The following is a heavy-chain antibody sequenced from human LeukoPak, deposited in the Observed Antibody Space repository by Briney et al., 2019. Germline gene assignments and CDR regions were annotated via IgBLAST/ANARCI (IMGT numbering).Heavy chain of an antibody. D-gene: IGHD6-19*01. CDR3: ARGPTSGWLYYYYYYMDV. Sequence: ASVKVSCKASGGTFISYDINWVRQATGQGLEWMGWMNPNSGNTGYAQKFQGRVTMTRNTSISTAYMELSSLRSEDTAVYYCARGPTSGWLYYYYYYMDVWGKGTTVTISS. CDR1: GGTFISYD. V-gene: IGHV1-8*01. J-gene: IGHJ6*03. CDR2: MNPNSGNT.